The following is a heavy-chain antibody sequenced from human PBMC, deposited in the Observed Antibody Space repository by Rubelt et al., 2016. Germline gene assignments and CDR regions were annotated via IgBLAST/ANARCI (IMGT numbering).Heavy chain of an antibody. J-gene: IGHJ4*02. CDR2: LGIA. Sequence: LGIANYAQKFQGRVTITADKSTSTAYMELSSLRSQDTAVYYCARNLQYYYGSGSYEGWGQGTLVTVSS. D-gene: IGHD3-10*01. CDR3: ARNLQYYYGSGSYEG. V-gene: IGHV1-69*02.